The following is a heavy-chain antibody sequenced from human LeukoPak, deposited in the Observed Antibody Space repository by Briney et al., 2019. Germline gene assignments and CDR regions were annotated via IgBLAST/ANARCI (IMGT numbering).Heavy chain of an antibody. D-gene: IGHD2-15*01. CDR2: IKQDGSEK. V-gene: IGHV3-7*01. CDR3: ARDGARYCSSGSCYSHLDY. Sequence: HTGGSLRLSCAASGFTFSGYWMSWVRQAPGKGLKWVANIKQDGSEKYYVDSVEGRFIISRDNGKNSLYLQMDSLRAEDTAVYYCARDGARYCSSGSCYSHLDYWGQGALVTVSS. J-gene: IGHJ4*02. CDR1: GFTFSGYW.